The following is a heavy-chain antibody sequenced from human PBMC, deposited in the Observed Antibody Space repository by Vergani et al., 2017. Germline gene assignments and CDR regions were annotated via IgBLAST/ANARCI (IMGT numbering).Heavy chain of an antibody. CDR3: ARRYSSAPALDY. CDR2: IGTAGDT. D-gene: IGHD6-25*01. J-gene: IGHJ4*02. Sequence: EVQLVESGGGLVQPGGSLRLSCAASGFTFSTYDMHWVRQATGKGLEWVSAIGTAGDTYYPGSVKGRFTISRENAKNSLYLQMNGLRAGDTAVYYCARRYSSAPALDYWGQGTLVTVAS. V-gene: IGHV3-13*01. CDR1: GFTFSTYD.